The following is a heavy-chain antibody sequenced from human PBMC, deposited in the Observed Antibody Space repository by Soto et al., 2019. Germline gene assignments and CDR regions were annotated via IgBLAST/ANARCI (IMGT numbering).Heavy chain of an antibody. J-gene: IGHJ4*02. CDR2: ISGSGGST. D-gene: IGHD6-19*01. Sequence: GGSLRLSCAASGFTFSSYAMSWVRQAPGKGLEWVSAISGSGGSTYYADSVKGRFTISRDNSKNTLYLQMNSLRAEDTAVYYGASSPSVAGPYFDEWGQGTLVTVSS. CDR3: ASSPSVAGPYFDE. CDR1: GFTFSSYA. V-gene: IGHV3-23*01.